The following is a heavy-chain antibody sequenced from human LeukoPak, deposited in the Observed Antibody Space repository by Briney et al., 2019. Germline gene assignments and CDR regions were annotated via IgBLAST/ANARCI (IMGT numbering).Heavy chain of an antibody. CDR1: GYTFTGYY. D-gene: IGHD2-2*01. CDR2: INPNSGGT. V-gene: IGHV1-2*02. J-gene: IGHJ4*02. CDR3: AHEVVPAANDVY. Sequence: ASVKVSCKASGYTFTGYYMHWMRQAPGQGLEWMGWINPNSGGTNYAQKFQGRVTMTRDTSISTAYMELSRLRSDDTAVYYCAHEVVPAANDVYWGQGTLVTVSS.